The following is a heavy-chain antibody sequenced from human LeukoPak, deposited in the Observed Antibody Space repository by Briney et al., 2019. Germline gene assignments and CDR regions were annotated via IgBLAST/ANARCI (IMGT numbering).Heavy chain of an antibody. D-gene: IGHD3-22*01. CDR3: ARAMIVVVSGDY. CDR2: ISCDGSNK. V-gene: IGHV3-30-3*01. CDR1: GFTFSSYA. J-gene: IGHJ4*02. Sequence: HAGGSLRLSCAASGFTFSSYAMHWVRQAPGKGLEWVAVISCDGSNKYYADSVKGRFTISRDNSKNTLYLQMNSLRAEDTAVYYCARAMIVVVSGDYWGQGTLVAVSS.